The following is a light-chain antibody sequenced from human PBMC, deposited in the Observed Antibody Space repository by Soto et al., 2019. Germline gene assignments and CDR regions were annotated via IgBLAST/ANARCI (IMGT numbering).Light chain of an antibody. CDR2: DAS. J-gene: IGKJ5*01. CDR1: HSVDFF. CDR3: QQRTPLPSK. Sequence: EIVLTQSPATLSLSPGERASLSCRASHSVDFFLAWYQQKPGQPPRLLMYDASNRATGTPARFSGSGSGTDFTLTISSLEAEDCALHYCQQRTPLPSKFGQGTRREIK. V-gene: IGKV3-11*01.